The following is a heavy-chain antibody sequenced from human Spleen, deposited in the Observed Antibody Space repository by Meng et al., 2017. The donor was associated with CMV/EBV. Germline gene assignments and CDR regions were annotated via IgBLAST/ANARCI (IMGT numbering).Heavy chain of an antibody. Sequence: KASGYTLTSYYMHWVRQAPGQGLEWMGTINPSGGSTSHAQKFQGRVTMTRDTSTSTVYMELSRLRSEDTAIYYCARGYCSGGNCPLDPWGQGTLVTVSS. J-gene: IGHJ5*02. D-gene: IGHD2-15*01. CDR2: INPSGGST. CDR1: GYTLTSYY. V-gene: IGHV1-46*01. CDR3: ARGYCSGGNCPLDP.